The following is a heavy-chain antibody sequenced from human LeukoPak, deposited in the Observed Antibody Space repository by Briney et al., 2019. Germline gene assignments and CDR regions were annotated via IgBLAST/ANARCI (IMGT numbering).Heavy chain of an antibody. D-gene: IGHD2-21*01. Sequence: GGSLRLSCEVSGLTFSNVWMHWVRQTPGQGLVWVCRINTAGSTVYADPVKGRFTISRDNAKNMVYLQRNSLRTEDTAVYYCASFRDTDNWGRGTMVTVSS. V-gene: IGHV3-74*01. CDR3: ASFRDTDN. CDR2: INTAGST. CDR1: GLTFSNVW. J-gene: IGHJ3*01.